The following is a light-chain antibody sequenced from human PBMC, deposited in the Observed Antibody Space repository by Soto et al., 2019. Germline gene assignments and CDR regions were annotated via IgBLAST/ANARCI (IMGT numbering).Light chain of an antibody. CDR1: SSDVGGYNY. J-gene: IGLJ2*01. V-gene: IGLV2-14*01. CDR3: SSYTSSFVV. Sequence: QSALTQPASVSGSPGQSITISCNGTSSDVGGYNYVSWYQQHPGKAPKLMIYDVSNRPSGVSNRFSGSKSGNTASLTISGLQAEDEADYYCSSYTSSFVVFGGGTKVTVL. CDR2: DVS.